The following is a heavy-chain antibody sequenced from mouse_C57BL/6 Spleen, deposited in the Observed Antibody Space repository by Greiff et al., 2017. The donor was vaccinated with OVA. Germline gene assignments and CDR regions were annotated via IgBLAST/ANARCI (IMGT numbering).Heavy chain of an antibody. CDR1: GYSITSDY. V-gene: IGHV3-8*01. CDR3: ARSPTGTLFDY. J-gene: IGHJ2*01. CDR2: ISYSGST. D-gene: IGHD4-1*02. Sequence: EVKLQESGPGLAKPSQTLSLTCSATGYSITSDYWNWIRQFPGNKLEYMGYISYSGSTYYNPSLKSRISITRDTSKNQYYLQLNSVTTEDTATYYGARSPTGTLFDYWGQGTTLTVSS.